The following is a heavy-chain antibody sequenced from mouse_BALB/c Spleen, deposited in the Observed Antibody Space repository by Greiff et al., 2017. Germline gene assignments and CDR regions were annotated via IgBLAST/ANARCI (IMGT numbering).Heavy chain of an antibody. Sequence: EVQLQQSGPELVKPGASVKISCKASGYSFTGYFMNWVMQSHGKSLEWIGRINPYNGDTFYNQKFKGKATLTVDKSSSTAHMELRSLASEDSAVYYCARSYGSSPWFAYWGQGTLVTVSA. J-gene: IGHJ3*01. CDR1: GYSFTGYF. D-gene: IGHD1-1*01. V-gene: IGHV1-20*02. CDR2: INPYNGDT. CDR3: ARSYGSSPWFAY.